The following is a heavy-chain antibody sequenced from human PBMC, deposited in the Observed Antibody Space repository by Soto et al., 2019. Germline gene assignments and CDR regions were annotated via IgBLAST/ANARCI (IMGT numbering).Heavy chain of an antibody. J-gene: IGHJ3*02. CDR1: GFTFSSYS. CDR3: AGWVGEWELPDAFDI. Sequence: EVQLVESGGGLVQPGGSLRLSCAASGFTFSSYSINWVRQAPGKGLEWVSYISSSSSTIYYADSVKGRFTISRDNAKNSLYLQMNSLSDDDTAVYYCAGWVGEWELPDAFDIWGQGTMVTVSS. V-gene: IGHV3-48*02. CDR2: ISSSSSTI. D-gene: IGHD1-26*01.